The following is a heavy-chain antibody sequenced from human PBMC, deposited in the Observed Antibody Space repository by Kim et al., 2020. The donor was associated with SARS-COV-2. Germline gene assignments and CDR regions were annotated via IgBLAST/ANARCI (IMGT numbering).Heavy chain of an antibody. CDR2: INAGNGNT. Sequence: ASVKVSCKASGYTFTSYAMHWVRQAPGQRLEWMGWINAGNGNTKYSQKFQGRVTITRDTSASTAYMELSSLRSEDTAVYYCARDSDVGGWFDPWGQGTLVTVSS. V-gene: IGHV1-3*01. CDR3: ARDSDVGGWFDP. CDR1: GYTFTSYA. D-gene: IGHD1-26*01. J-gene: IGHJ5*02.